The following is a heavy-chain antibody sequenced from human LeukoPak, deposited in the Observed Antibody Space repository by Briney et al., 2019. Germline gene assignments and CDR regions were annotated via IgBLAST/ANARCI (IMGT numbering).Heavy chain of an antibody. CDR2: ISAYSGNT. CDR3: ARDVTYYDFWSGYYHFDY. J-gene: IGHJ4*02. Sequence: GASVKVSCKASGYTFTSYGISWVRQAPGQGLEWMGWISAYSGNTNYAQKLQGRVTMTTDTSTSTAYMELRSLRFDDTAVYYCARDVTYYDFWSGYYHFDYWGQGTLVTVSS. D-gene: IGHD3-3*01. CDR1: GYTFTSYG. V-gene: IGHV1-18*01.